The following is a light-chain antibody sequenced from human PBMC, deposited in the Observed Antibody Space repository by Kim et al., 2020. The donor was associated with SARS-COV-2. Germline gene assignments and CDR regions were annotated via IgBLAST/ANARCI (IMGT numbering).Light chain of an antibody. CDR2: KAS. J-gene: IGKJ4*01. CDR3: HRYNSWLT. CDR1: QSINNW. Sequence: IQMTQTPSTLSASIGDRVTITCRASQSINNWLAWHQQKPGKAPKLLIYKASTLESGVPSRFSGSGSGTEFTLTISSLQPDDFATYYCHRYNSWLTFGVGTKVEI. V-gene: IGKV1-5*03.